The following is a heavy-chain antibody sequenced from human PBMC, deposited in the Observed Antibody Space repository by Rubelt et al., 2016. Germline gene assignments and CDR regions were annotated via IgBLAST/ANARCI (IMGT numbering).Heavy chain of an antibody. J-gene: IGHJ4*02. D-gene: IGHD3-10*01. CDR3: ARVGFYYDSGSYVD. CDR2: INPSGGST. CDR1: GYTFTSYY. Sequence: QVQLVQSGAEVKKPGASVKVSCKASGYTFTSYYMHWVRQAPGQGLEWMGIINPSGGSTTYAQKFQGRVTMTRDTSTCTVYMDLSSLRCEDTAVYYCARVGFYYDSGSYVDWGQGTLVTVSS. V-gene: IGHV1-46*01.